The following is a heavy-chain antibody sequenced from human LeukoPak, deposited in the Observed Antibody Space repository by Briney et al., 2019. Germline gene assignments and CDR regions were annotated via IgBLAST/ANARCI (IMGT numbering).Heavy chain of an antibody. CDR1: GGSISSYY. D-gene: IGHD5-24*01. J-gene: IGHJ3*02. Sequence: VKPSETLSLTCTVSGGSISSYYWSWIRQPPGKGLEWTGYIYYSGSTNYNPSLKSRVTISVDTSKHQFSMKLKSVTAADTAVYFCARGRWLPNAFDIWGQGTMVTVFS. V-gene: IGHV4-59*01. CDR2: IYYSGST. CDR3: ARGRWLPNAFDI.